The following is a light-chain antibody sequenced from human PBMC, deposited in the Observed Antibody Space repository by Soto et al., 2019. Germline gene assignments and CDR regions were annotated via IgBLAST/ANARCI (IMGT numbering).Light chain of an antibody. CDR3: QQYATSPPT. CDR1: QSVSRSY. J-gene: IGKJ4*01. CDR2: GAS. V-gene: IGKV3-20*01. Sequence: EIVLTQSPGTLSLSPGERATLSCRASQSVSRSYLAWYQQKLGQPPRLLIYGASNRATGIPDRFSGSGSGTGFTLTIGRLEPEDFAVYYCQQYATSPPTFGGGTKVEIK.